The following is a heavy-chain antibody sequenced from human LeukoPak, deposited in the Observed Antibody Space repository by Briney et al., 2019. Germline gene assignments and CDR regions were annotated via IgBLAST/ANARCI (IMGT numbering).Heavy chain of an antibody. CDR1: GGSISSSNW. CDR3: ARESQYYDYVWGSYRPIYYFDY. Sequence: SETLSLTCAVSGGSISSSNWWSWVRQPPGKGLEWIGEIYHSGSTYYNPSLKSRVTISVDTSKNQFSLKLSSVTAADTAVYYCARESQYYDYVWGSYRPIYYFDYWGQGTLVTVSS. CDR2: IYHSGST. J-gene: IGHJ4*02. D-gene: IGHD3-16*02. V-gene: IGHV4-4*02.